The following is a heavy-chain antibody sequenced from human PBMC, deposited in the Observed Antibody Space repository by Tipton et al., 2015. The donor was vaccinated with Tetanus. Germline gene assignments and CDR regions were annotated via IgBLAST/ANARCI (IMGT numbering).Heavy chain of an antibody. CDR3: ARRARDGHNYDPFDL. J-gene: IGHJ3*01. V-gene: IGHV5-51*01. CDR2: VYPGDSDS. Sequence: QLVQSGAEVKEPEESLKISCKGSGYRFTSQWIGWVRQMPGRSLEWMGIVYPGDSDSRYSPSFQGQVTFSADKSISTAYLQWSSLKASDTAMYYCARRARDGHNYDPFDLWGQGTLVTVSS. D-gene: IGHD5-24*01. CDR1: GYRFTSQW.